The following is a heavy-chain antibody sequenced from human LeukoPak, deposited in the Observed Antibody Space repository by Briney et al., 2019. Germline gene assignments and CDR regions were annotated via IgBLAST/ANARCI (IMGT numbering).Heavy chain of an antibody. Sequence: SVKVSCKASGGTVSRYAISWVRQAPGQGLEWMGRIIPILGIANYAQQFQGRVTITADKSTSTAYMELSSLRSEDTAVYYCARGLVVVAASFDYWGQGTLVTVSS. D-gene: IGHD2-15*01. J-gene: IGHJ4*02. V-gene: IGHV1-69*04. CDR1: GGTVSRYA. CDR3: ARGLVVVAASFDY. CDR2: IIPILGIA.